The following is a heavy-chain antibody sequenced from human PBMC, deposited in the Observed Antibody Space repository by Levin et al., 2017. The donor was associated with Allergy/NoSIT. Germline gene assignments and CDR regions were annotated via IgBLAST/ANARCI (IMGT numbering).Heavy chain of an antibody. CDR1: GGSIDIYY. CDR2: IYYSGTT. Sequence: SQTLSLTCTVSGGSIDIYYWTWIRQPPGKGLEWIGRIYYSGTTNYHPSLKSRVTISVDTSKNQFSLNLSSVTAADTAVYFCAINDRSTTSLSPVYWGQGTLVTVSS. CDR3: AINDRSTTSLSPVY. V-gene: IGHV4-59*01. D-gene: IGHD2/OR15-2a*01. J-gene: IGHJ4*02.